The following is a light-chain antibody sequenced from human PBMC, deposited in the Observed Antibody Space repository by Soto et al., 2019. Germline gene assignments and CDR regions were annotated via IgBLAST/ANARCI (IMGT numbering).Light chain of an antibody. CDR1: SSNIGAGFD. CDR2: SNN. Sequence: QSVLTQPPSVSVAPGQRVTISCTGSSSNIGAGFDVHWYQQFPRTAPKLLIYSNNNRPSGVPDRFSVSKSATSASLAITGLHAADEADYYCQCYDSSLSAYVFGSGTKLTVL. CDR3: QCYDSSLSAYV. V-gene: IGLV1-40*01. J-gene: IGLJ1*01.